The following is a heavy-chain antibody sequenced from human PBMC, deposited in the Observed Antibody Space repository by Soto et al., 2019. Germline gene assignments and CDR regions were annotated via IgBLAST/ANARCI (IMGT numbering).Heavy chain of an antibody. CDR2: ISGSGGST. J-gene: IGHJ4*02. V-gene: IGHV3-23*01. CDR3: AKDPIDDSSGYPDY. Sequence: EVQLLESGGGLVQPGGSLRLSCAASGFTFSSYAMSWVRQAPGKGLEWVSAISGSGGSTYYADSVKGRFTISRDNSKSTLYLQMNSLRAEDTAVYYCAKDPIDDSSGYPDYWGQGTLVTVSS. CDR1: GFTFSSYA. D-gene: IGHD3-22*01.